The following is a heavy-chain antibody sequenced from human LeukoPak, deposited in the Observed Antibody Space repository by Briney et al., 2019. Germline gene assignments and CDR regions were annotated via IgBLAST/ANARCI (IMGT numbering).Heavy chain of an antibody. V-gene: IGHV4-4*02. CDR2: IYHSGST. J-gene: IGHJ4*02. Sequence: PSGTLSLTCAVSGGSISSSNWWSWVRQPPVKGLEWIGEIYHSGSTNYNPSLKSRVTISVDKSKNQFSLKLSSVTAADTAVYYCARGTYSSSSPYFDYWGQGTLVTVSS. CDR3: ARGTYSSSSPYFDY. CDR1: GGSISSSNW. D-gene: IGHD6-13*01.